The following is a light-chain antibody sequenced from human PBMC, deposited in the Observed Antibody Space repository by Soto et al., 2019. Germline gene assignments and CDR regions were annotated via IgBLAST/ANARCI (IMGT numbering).Light chain of an antibody. CDR1: QSISSW. V-gene: IGKV1-5*03. Sequence: DIQVTQSPSTLSASVGDRVTITCRASQSISSWLAWYQQKPGKAPKALIYMASTLESGVPSRFSGSESGTEFTLTISSLQPDDFATYFCQQYNTFPWTFGQGTKVEVK. CDR3: QQYNTFPWT. J-gene: IGKJ1*01. CDR2: MAS.